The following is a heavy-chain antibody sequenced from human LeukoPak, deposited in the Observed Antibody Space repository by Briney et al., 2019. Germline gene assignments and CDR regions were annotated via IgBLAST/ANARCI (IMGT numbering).Heavy chain of an antibody. CDR1: GFTSSIYS. J-gene: IGHJ4*02. CDR2: IKQDGSEK. CDR3: ARVFAGSFDY. V-gene: IGHV3-7*01. Sequence: PGGSLRLSCAASGFTSSIYSISWVRHPPGKWLEWVANIKQDGSEKYYVNSVKGRFTIARDNAKESLYLQINSLRVEDTAVDYCARVFAGSFDYWGQGNLVTVSS.